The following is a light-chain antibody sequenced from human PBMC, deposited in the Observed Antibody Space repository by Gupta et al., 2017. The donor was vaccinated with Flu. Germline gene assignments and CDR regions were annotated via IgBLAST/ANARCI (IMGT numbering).Light chain of an antibody. CDR1: SSDVGSYNL. CDR2: EGS. Sequence: QSALTQPASVSGSPGQSITISCTGSSSDVGSYNLVSWYQQHPGKAPKLMIYEGSKRPSGVSDRFAGSKSGNSASLTISGLQAEDEADDVCCSYAGRTTFYGFGAGTKVTVL. V-gene: IGLV2-23*01. J-gene: IGLJ1*01. CDR3: CSYAGRTTFYG.